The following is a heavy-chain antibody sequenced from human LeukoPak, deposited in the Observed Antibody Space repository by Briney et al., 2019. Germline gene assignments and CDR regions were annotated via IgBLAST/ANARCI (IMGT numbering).Heavy chain of an antibody. D-gene: IGHD2-8*02. CDR3: ARENHFAGGGYGADF. CDR1: GGSISSNY. CDR2: VHTSGES. Sequence: PSEALSLTCTVSGGSISSNYWSWIRQPAGKGLEWIGRVHTSGESNYHPSLKTRVTMSADTSKNQFSLRLSSVTAADTAVYFCARENHFAGGGYGADFWGQGTLVTVPS. V-gene: IGHV4-4*07. J-gene: IGHJ4*02.